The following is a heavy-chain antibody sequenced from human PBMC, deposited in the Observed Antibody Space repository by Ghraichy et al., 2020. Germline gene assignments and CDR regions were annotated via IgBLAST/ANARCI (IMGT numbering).Heavy chain of an antibody. J-gene: IGHJ6*02. CDR2: INPKSGGT. CDR3: ARSQITMVRGENGITGYYYAMDV. CDR1: GYTLTAYY. Sequence: ASVKVSCKASGYTLTAYYIHWVRQAPGQGLEWMGWINPKSGGTNYAQKFQGWVLMTRDTSINTAYMEVSRLTSDDTAVYYCARSQITMVRGENGITGYYYAMDVWGQGTTVTVSS. V-gene: IGHV1-2*04. D-gene: IGHD3-10*01.